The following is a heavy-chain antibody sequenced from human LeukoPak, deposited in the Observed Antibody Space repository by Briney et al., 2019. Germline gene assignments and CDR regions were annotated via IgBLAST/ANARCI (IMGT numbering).Heavy chain of an antibody. V-gene: IGHV3-30*19. CDR2: ISYDGSNK. D-gene: IGHD3-22*01. CDR1: GFTFNNYG. Sequence: GGSLRLSCAASGFTFNNYGMHWVRQAPGKGLEWVAVISYDGSNKYYADSVKGRFTISRDNSKNTLYLQMNSLRAEDTAVYYCASFITMIVVDWGQGTLVTVSS. CDR3: ASFITMIVVD. J-gene: IGHJ4*02.